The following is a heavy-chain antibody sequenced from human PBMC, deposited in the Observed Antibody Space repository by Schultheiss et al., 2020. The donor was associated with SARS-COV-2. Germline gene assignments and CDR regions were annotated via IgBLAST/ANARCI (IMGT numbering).Heavy chain of an antibody. CDR2: IYYSGST. Sequence: SETLSLTCTVSGGSISSSSYYWGWIRQPPGKGLEWIGSIYYSGSTYYNPSLKSRVTISVDTSKNQFSLKLSSVTAADTAVYYCARIGRRSGYYPFDYWGQGTLVTVSS. D-gene: IGHD3-3*01. V-gene: IGHV4-39*07. CDR3: ARIGRRSGYYPFDY. CDR1: GGSISSSSYY. J-gene: IGHJ4*02.